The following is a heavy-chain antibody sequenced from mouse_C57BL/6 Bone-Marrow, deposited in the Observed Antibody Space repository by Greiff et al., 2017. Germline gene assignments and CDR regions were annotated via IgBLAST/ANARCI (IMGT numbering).Heavy chain of an antibody. V-gene: IGHV1-81*01. CDR1: GYTFTSYG. J-gene: IGHJ2*01. Sequence: QVQLQQSGAELARPGASVKLSCKASGYTFTSYGISWVKQSTGQGLEWIGEIYPRSGNTYYNEKFKGKATLTADKSSSTAYMELRSLTSEDSAVYFCARSGLNNYYSDYWGQGTTLTVSS. D-gene: IGHD3-1*01. CDR3: ARSGLNNYYSDY. CDR2: IYPRSGNT.